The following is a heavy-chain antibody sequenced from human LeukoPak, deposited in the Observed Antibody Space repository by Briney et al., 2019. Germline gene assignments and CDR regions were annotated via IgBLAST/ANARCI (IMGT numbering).Heavy chain of an antibody. CDR3: TTDHDSSGYYFAYVT. CDR2: IKNKPDGGTT. CDR1: GFSFTSAW. J-gene: IGHJ5*02. V-gene: IGHV3-15*01. D-gene: IGHD3-22*01. Sequence: GGSLRLSCAASGFSFTSAWMNWVRQAPGKGLEWVGLIKNKPDGGTTDYAAPVKGRFTISRDDSKNTLYLQMNSLKTEDTAVYYCTTDHDSSGYYFAYVTWGQGTLVTVSS.